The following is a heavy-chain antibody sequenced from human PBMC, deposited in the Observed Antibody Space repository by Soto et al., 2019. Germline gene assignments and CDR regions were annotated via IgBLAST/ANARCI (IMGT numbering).Heavy chain of an antibody. CDR3: ARGKLSDYVWGSYRYHFDY. D-gene: IGHD3-16*02. CDR1: GGSFSGYY. V-gene: IGHV4-34*01. Sequence: TLSLTCAVYGGSFSGYYWSWIRQPPGKGLEWIGEINHSGSTNYNPSLKSRVTISVDTSKNQFSLKLSSVTAADTAVYYCARGKLSDYVWGSYRYHFDYWGQGTVVTVSS. J-gene: IGHJ4*02. CDR2: INHSGST.